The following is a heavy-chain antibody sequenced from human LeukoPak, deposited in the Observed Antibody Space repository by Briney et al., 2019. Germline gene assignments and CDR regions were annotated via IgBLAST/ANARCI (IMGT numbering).Heavy chain of an antibody. D-gene: IGHD3-10*01. V-gene: IGHV4-34*01. Sequence: PSETLSLTCAVYGGSFSGYYWSWIRQPPGKGLEWIGEINHSGSTNYNPSLKSRVTISVDTSKNQFSLKLSSVTAADTAVYYCARATANPYYYGSGSYYPVYYFDYWGQGTLVTVSS. J-gene: IGHJ4*02. CDR2: INHSGST. CDR3: ARATANPYYYGSGSYYPVYYFDY. CDR1: GGSFSGYY.